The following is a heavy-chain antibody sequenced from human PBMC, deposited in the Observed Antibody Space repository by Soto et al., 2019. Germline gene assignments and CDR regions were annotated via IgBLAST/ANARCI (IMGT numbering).Heavy chain of an antibody. V-gene: IGHV3-30-3*01. J-gene: IGHJ4*02. CDR2: ISYDGSNK. D-gene: IGHD3-22*01. CDR3: ARIMSSRYYDSSGYYETHDY. Sequence: GGSLRLSCAASGFTFSSYAMHWVRQAPGKWLEWVAVISYDGSNKYYADSVKGRFTISRDNSKNTLYLQMNSLRAEDTAVYYCARIMSSRYYDSSGYYETHDYWGQGXLVTVYS. CDR1: GFTFSSYA.